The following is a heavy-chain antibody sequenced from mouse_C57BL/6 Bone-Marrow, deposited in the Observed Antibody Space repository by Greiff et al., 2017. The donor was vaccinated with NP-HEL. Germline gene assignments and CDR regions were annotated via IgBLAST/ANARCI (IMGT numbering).Heavy chain of an antibody. D-gene: IGHD1-1*01. Sequence: EVKVEESGGGLVKPGGSLKLSCAASGFTFSDYGMHWVRQAPEKGLEWVAYISSGSSTIYYADTVKGRFTISRDNAKNTLFLQMTSLRSEDTAMYYCAGAYGSSPAWFAYWGQGTLVTVSA. CDR3: AGAYGSSPAWFAY. V-gene: IGHV5-17*01. J-gene: IGHJ3*01. CDR1: GFTFSDYG. CDR2: ISSGSSTI.